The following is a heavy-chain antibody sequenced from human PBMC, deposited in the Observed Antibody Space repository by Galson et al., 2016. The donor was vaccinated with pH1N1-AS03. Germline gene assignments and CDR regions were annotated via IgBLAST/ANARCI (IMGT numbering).Heavy chain of an antibody. CDR1: RFTFSSYS. Sequence: SLRLSCAASRFTFSSYSMNWVRQAPGKGLEWVSSISISGSYVYYADSVKGRFTISRDNAKNSLYLQMNSLRAEDTAVYYCARSIVGRFTYYLDKWGQGTLVTVSS. V-gene: IGHV3-21*01. J-gene: IGHJ4*02. CDR3: ARSIVGRFTYYLDK. CDR2: ISISGSYV. D-gene: IGHD1-26*01.